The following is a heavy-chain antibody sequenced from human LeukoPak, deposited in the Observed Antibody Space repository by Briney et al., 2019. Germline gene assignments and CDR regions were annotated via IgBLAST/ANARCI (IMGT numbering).Heavy chain of an antibody. CDR1: GGPISRGGYY. CDR3: ARGHYYDSSGYYTYNWFDP. Sequence: SQTLSLTCTVSGGPISRGGYYWRWIRQHPGKGLEWIGYIYYSGSTYYNPSLKSRVTISVDTSKNQFSLKLSSVTAADTAVYYCARGHYYDSSGYYTYNWFDPWGQGTLVTVSS. CDR2: IYYSGST. D-gene: IGHD3-22*01. V-gene: IGHV4-31*03. J-gene: IGHJ5*02.